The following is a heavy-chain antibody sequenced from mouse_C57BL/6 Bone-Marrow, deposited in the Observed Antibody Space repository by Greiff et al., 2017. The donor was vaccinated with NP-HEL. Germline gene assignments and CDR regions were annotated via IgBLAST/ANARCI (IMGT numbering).Heavy chain of an antibody. Sequence: QVQLKQPGAELVKPGASVKMSCKASGYTFTSYWITWVKQRPGQGLEWIGDIYPGSGSTNYNEKFKSKATLTVDTSSSTAYMQLSSLTSEDSAVYYCARSTMVTTWDYWGQGTTLTVSS. CDR2: IYPGSGST. J-gene: IGHJ2*01. D-gene: IGHD2-2*01. CDR3: ARSTMVTTWDY. V-gene: IGHV1-55*01. CDR1: GYTFTSYW.